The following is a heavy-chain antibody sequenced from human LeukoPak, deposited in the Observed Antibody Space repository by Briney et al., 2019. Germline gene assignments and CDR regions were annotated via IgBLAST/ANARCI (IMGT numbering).Heavy chain of an antibody. CDR3: ARVCSSTSCYISNYYGMDV. CDR2: IYFTGST. CDR1: GDSISSTSHY. D-gene: IGHD2-2*02. J-gene: IGHJ6*02. Sequence: SETLSLTCTVSGDSISSTSHYWDWIRRPPGKGLEWIGNIYFTGSTYYCPSLKSRVTISVDRSKNQFSLKLSSVTAADTAVYYCARVCSSTSCYISNYYGMDVWGQGTTVTVSS. V-gene: IGHV4-39*01.